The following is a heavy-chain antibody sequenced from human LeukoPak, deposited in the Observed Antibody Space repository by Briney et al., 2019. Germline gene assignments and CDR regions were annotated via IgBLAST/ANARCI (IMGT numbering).Heavy chain of an antibody. Sequence: GGSLRLSCAASGFTFSSYSMNWVRQAPGKGLEWVSYISSSSSTIYYADSVKGRFTISRDNAKNSLYLQMNSLTAEDTAVYYCARVVDCSSTSCYTYYYYYYMDVWGKGTTVTVSS. CDR1: GFTFSSYS. CDR3: ARVVDCSSTSCYTYYYYYYMDV. J-gene: IGHJ6*03. CDR2: ISSSSSTI. V-gene: IGHV3-48*01. D-gene: IGHD2-2*02.